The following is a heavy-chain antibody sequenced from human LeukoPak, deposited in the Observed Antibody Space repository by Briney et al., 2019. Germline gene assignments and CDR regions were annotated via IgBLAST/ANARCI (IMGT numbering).Heavy chain of an antibody. CDR1: GFIFSDYS. Sequence: PGKSLRLSCAGPGFIFSDYSMHWVRQAAGKGLEWMALISYDRETTHYADSVKGRFTISRDHSKNTLYLQMNSLRAEDTAVYYCAELGITMIGGVWGKGTTVTIS. CDR2: ISYDRETT. V-gene: IGHV3-30*18. D-gene: IGHD3-10*02. CDR3: AELGITMIGGV. J-gene: IGHJ6*03.